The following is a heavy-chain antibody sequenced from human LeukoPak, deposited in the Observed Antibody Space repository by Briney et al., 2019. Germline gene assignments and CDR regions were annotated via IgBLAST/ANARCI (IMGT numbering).Heavy chain of an antibody. Sequence: GGSLRLSCAASGFTFSSYAMHWVRQAPGKGLEWVAVISYDGSNKYYADSVKGRLTISRDNSKNTLYLQMNSLRAEDTAVYYCARESSSVAFDIWGQGTMVTVSS. CDR3: ARESSSVAFDI. CDR1: GFTFSSYA. D-gene: IGHD3-22*01. V-gene: IGHV3-30-3*01. CDR2: ISYDGSNK. J-gene: IGHJ3*02.